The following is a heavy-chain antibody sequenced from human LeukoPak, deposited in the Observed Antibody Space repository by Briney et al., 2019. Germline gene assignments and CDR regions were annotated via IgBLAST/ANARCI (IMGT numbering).Heavy chain of an antibody. CDR2: IKQDGSEK. CDR3: ARDLPYYDFWSGFYFDY. J-gene: IGHJ4*02. CDR1: GFTFSSYW. V-gene: IGHV3-7*01. Sequence: GGSLRLSCAASGFTFSSYWMSWVRQAPGKGLEWVANIKQDGSEKYYVDSVKGRFTISRDNAKNSLYLQMNSLRAEDTAVYYCARDLPYYDFWSGFYFDYWGQGTLVTVSS. D-gene: IGHD3-3*01.